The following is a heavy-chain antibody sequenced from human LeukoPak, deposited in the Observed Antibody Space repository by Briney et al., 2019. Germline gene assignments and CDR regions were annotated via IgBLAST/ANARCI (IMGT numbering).Heavy chain of an antibody. CDR3: ARVGSWDAFDI. Sequence: GGSLRLSCAASGFIFSNYPMHWVRQAPGKGPEYVSAITSDGGRTFYADSVKGRFTISRDNSANTLYLQMGSLRAEDMAVYYCARVGSWDAFDIWGQGTMVTVSS. D-gene: IGHD1-26*01. J-gene: IGHJ3*02. CDR2: ITSDGGRT. CDR1: GFIFSNYP. V-gene: IGHV3-64*02.